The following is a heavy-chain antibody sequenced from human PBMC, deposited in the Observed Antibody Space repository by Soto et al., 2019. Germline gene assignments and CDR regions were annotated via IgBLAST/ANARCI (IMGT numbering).Heavy chain of an antibody. CDR3: ARDFRLVGFGEFDL. CDR2: IYTGGTT. D-gene: IGHD3-10*01. Sequence: EVQLVESGGGLVQPGGSLRLSCVASGFNFSNNYMSWVRQTPGKGLEWVSVIYTGGTTYYADSVRGRFTVSRQNSKSTLYLQMNSLRSEDTAVYYCARDFRLVGFGEFDLWGRGTLVTVSS. CDR1: GFNFSNNY. V-gene: IGHV3-53*04. J-gene: IGHJ2*01.